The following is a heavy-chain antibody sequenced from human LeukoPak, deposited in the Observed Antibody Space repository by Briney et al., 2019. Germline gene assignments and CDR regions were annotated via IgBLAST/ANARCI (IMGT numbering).Heavy chain of an antibody. V-gene: IGHV4-30-2*01. J-gene: IGHJ5*02. CDR3: ARDRGGRFDP. Sequence: PSQTLSLTCAVSGGSISSGGYSWSWIRQPPGKGLEWIGYIYHSGSTYYNPSLKSQVTISVDRSKNQFSLKLSSVTAADTAVYYCARDRGGRFDPWGQGTLVTVSS. CDR1: GGSISSGGYS. CDR2: IYHSGST. D-gene: IGHD3-10*01.